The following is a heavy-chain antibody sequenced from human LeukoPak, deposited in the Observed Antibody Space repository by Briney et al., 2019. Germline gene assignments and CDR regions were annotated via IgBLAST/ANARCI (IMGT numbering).Heavy chain of an antibody. CDR1: GFTFSSYT. J-gene: IGHJ4*02. V-gene: IGHV3-30-3*01. Sequence: PGGSLRLSCAASGFTFSSYTMHWVRQAPGKGLEWVAVISYDGSNKYYADSVNGRFTISRDNSKNTLFLQMNSLTTEDTAVYYCAREVGGDYVFDYWGQGTLVTVSS. CDR2: ISYDGSNK. CDR3: AREVGGDYVFDY. D-gene: IGHD4-17*01.